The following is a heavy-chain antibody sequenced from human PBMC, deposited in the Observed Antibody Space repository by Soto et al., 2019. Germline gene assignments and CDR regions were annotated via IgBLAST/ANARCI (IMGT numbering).Heavy chain of an antibody. CDR1: GFTFSDYF. Sequence: QVQLVESGGGLVKPGGSLRLSFAASGFTFSDYFMTWIRQAPGKGPEWVSYITSSSHYTNYADSVKGRFTITRDNAKNALYLQMNSLRAEDTAVYYCARGLDCGTINFFDYWGQGTLVTVSS. D-gene: IGHD2-21*02. CDR2: ITSSSHYT. J-gene: IGHJ4*02. V-gene: IGHV3-11*06. CDR3: ARGLDCGTINFFDY.